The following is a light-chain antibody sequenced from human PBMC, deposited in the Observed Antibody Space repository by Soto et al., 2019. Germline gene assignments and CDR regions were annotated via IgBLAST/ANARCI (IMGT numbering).Light chain of an antibody. CDR2: AYS. J-gene: IGLJ1*01. CDR1: SSNIVSNT. CDR3: AAWDDSLNGYV. Sequence: QSVLTQPPSASGTPGQRVTISCSGSSSNIVSNTVNWYQHLPGAAPKLLMYAYSQRPSGIPDRFSGSKSGASASLAISGLQSEDEADYYCAAWDDSLNGYVFGTGTQLTVL. V-gene: IGLV1-44*01.